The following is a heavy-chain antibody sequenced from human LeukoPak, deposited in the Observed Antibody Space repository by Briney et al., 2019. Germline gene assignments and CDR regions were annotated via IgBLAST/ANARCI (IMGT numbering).Heavy chain of an antibody. CDR3: ASGIRERGFDY. J-gene: IGHJ4*02. CDR2: ISSRGTTI. Sequence: GGTLRLSCAASGFNFSDNYMNWIRQAPGKGLEWVSYISSRGTTIYYADSVKGRFTISRDNAKNSLYLQMNSLRAEDTALYFCASGIRERGFDYWGQGTLVTVSS. CDR1: GFNFSDNY. D-gene: IGHD1-1*01. V-gene: IGHV3-11*04.